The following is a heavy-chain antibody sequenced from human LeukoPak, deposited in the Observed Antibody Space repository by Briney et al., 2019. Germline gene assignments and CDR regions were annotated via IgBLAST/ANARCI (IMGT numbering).Heavy chain of an antibody. CDR1: GGTFSSYA. D-gene: IGHD2/OR15-2a*01. Sequence: SVKVSCKASGGTFSSYAISWVRQAPGQGLEWMGRIIPIFGIANYAQKFQGRVAITADKSTSTAYMELSSLRSEDTAVYYCAREGEYTFQHWGQGTLVTVSS. CDR2: IIPIFGIA. CDR3: AREGEYTFQH. V-gene: IGHV1-69*04. J-gene: IGHJ1*01.